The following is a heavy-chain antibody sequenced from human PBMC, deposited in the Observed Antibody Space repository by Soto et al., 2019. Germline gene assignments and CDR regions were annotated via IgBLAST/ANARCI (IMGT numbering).Heavy chain of an antibody. CDR1: GGSISSYY. Sequence: LSLTCTVSGGSISSYYWSWIRQPPGKGLEWIGYIYCSGSTNYNPSLKSRVTISVDTSKNQFSLKLSSVTAADTAVYYCARMNWIPPYYFDSWGQGTLVTVSS. CDR3: ARMNWIPPYYFDS. CDR2: IYCSGST. J-gene: IGHJ4*02. D-gene: IGHD5-18*01. V-gene: IGHV4-59*01.